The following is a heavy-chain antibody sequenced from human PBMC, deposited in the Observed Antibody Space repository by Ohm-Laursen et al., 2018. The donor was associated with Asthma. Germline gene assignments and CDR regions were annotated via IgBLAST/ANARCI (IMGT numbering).Heavy chain of an antibody. D-gene: IGHD2-15*01. CDR2: ISYDGSNK. CDR3: ATPRDPYCSGGSCYSKPIDY. J-gene: IGHJ4*02. V-gene: IGHV3-30*03. Sequence: SLRLSCAASGFTFSSYGMHWVRQAPGKGLEWVAVISYDGSNKYYADSVKGRFTISRDNSKNTLFLQMSSLRAEDTAVYYCATPRDPYCSGGSCYSKPIDYWGQGTLVTVSS. CDR1: GFTFSSYG.